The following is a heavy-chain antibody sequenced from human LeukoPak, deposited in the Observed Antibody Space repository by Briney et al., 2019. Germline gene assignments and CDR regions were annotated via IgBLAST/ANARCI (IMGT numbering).Heavy chain of an antibody. CDR3: ARGPPPLYSGSYRPLDH. J-gene: IGHJ4*02. CDR2: ITPIFGTP. D-gene: IGHD1-26*01. V-gene: IGHV1-69*13. Sequence: SVKVSCKVSGGTFSNDSITWVRQAPGQGLEWVGGITPIFGTPNYAPKLQGRLTINADGSTSTVYMELRSLRSEDTAVYFCARGPPPLYSGSYRPLDHWGQGTLVTVSS. CDR1: GGTFSNDS.